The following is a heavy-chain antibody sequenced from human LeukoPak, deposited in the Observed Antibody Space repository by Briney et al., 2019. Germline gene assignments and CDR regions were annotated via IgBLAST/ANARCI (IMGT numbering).Heavy chain of an antibody. CDR2: ISGSGGST. CDR1: GFTFSSYA. J-gene: IGHJ6*03. V-gene: IGHV3-23*01. Sequence: QTGGSLRLSCAASGFTFSSYAMSWVRLAPGKGLEWVSTISGSGGSTYYADSVKGRFTISRDNSKNTLYLQMNSLRAEDTAVYYCAKAIRTSCYGCNMDVRGKGTTVTVSS. D-gene: IGHD2-2*01. CDR3: AKAIRTSCYGCNMDV.